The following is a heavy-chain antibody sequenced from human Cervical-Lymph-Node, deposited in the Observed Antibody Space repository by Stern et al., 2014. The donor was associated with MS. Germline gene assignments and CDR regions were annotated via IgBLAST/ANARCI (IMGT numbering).Heavy chain of an antibody. J-gene: IGHJ4*02. CDR2: IHYRGST. V-gene: IGHV4-31*03. CDR3: ARSARLWGSFDY. Sequence: VQLEESGPGLVKPSQTLSLTCTVSGDSISSAGYYWSWIRQHPGKGLEWIGYIHYRGSTYYNPSLKSRGTISVDTSQNQFSLNLTSVTAADTALYYCARSARLWGSFDYWGQGRLVTVSS. D-gene: IGHD3-16*01. CDR1: GDSISSAGYY.